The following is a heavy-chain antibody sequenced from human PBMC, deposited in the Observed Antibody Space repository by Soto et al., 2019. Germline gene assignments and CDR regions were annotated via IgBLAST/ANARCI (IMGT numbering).Heavy chain of an antibody. Sequence: EAQLVESGGGFVQSGRSLRLSCAGSGFIFDDFAIHWVRQAPGKGLEWVSGISWNSDSIGYADSVKGRFTISRDNAKNSLSLQMNSLRPEETALYYCTKVVGLYDFCRGPLHFDLWGQGTLVTVSS. CDR1: GFIFDDFA. CDR3: TKVVGLYDFCRGPLHFDL. CDR2: ISWNSDSI. V-gene: IGHV3-9*01. J-gene: IGHJ4*02. D-gene: IGHD3-3*01.